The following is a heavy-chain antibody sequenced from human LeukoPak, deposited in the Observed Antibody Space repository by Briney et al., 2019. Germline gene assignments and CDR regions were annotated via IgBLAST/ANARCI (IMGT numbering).Heavy chain of an antibody. Sequence: GGSLRLSCAASGFTFSSYAMSWVRQAPGKGLEWVSAISGSGGSTYYADSVKGRFTISRDNSKNTLYLQMNSQRAEDTAVYYCAKDRSPYDDGDYRFDYWGQGTLVTVSS. CDR1: GFTFSSYA. CDR3: AKDRSPYDDGDYRFDY. D-gene: IGHD4-17*01. CDR2: ISGSGGST. V-gene: IGHV3-23*01. J-gene: IGHJ4*02.